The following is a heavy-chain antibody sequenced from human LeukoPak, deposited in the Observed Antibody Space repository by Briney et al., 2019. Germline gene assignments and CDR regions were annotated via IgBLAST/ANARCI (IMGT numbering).Heavy chain of an antibody. CDR3: ARGNYDFWSGELGNFDY. D-gene: IGHD3-3*01. Sequence: SETLSLTCTVSGGSISSYYWSWIRQPPGKGLEWIGRIYTSGSTNYNPSLKSRVTMSVDTSKNQFSLKLSSVTAADTAVYYCARGNYDFWSGELGNFDYWGQGTLVTVSS. CDR2: IYTSGST. CDR1: GGSISSYY. J-gene: IGHJ4*02. V-gene: IGHV4-4*07.